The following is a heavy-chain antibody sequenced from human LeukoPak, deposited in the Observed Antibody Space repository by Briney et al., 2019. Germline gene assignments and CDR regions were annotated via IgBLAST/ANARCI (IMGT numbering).Heavy chain of an antibody. Sequence: AGGSLRLSCAASGFTFSNYWMSWVRQAPGKGLEWVANIKQDGSEKYYVDSVKGRFTISRDNAKNSLYLQMNSLRAEDTAVYYCARAYYEMDVWGKGTTVTISS. CDR1: GFTFSNYW. J-gene: IGHJ6*04. V-gene: IGHV3-7*01. CDR2: IKQDGSEK. CDR3: ARAYYEMDV.